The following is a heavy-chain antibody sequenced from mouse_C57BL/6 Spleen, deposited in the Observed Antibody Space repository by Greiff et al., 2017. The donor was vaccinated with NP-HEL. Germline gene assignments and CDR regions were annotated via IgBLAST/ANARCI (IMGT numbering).Heavy chain of an antibody. CDR3: AAMTTVVAYYYAMDY. Sequence: QVQLQQPGTELVKPGASVKLSCKASGYTFTSYWMHWVKQRPGQGLEWIGNINPSNGGTNYNEKFKSKATLTVDKSSSTAYMQLSSLTSEDSAVYYFAAMTTVVAYYYAMDYWGQGPSVTVSS. J-gene: IGHJ4*01. CDR1: GYTFTSYW. V-gene: IGHV1-53*01. D-gene: IGHD1-1*01. CDR2: INPSNGGT.